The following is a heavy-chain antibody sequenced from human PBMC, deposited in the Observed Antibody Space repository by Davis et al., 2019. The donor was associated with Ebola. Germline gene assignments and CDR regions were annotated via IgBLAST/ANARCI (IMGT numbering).Heavy chain of an antibody. J-gene: IGHJ5*02. CDR1: GVSFSVYY. CDR3: AREGFYGDPSEGRFDP. Sequence: TLSLTCAVYGVSFSVYYWSWIRHPPGKGLEWIGEITHSGSTNYNPSLMGRVTISVETSKNQFSLKLSSVTAADTAVYYCAREGFYGDPSEGRFDPWGQGTLVTVSS. V-gene: IGHV4-34*01. CDR2: ITHSGST. D-gene: IGHD4-17*01.